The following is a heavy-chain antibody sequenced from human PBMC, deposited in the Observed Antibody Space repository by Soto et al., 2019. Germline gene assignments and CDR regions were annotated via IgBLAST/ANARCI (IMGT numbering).Heavy chain of an antibody. V-gene: IGHV1-18*01. J-gene: IGHJ4*02. CDR3: ARDRDSSGYSSGPDLDS. CDR1: GYTFTSYG. Sequence: QVQLVQSGAEVKKPGASMKVSCKASGYTFTSYGISWVRQAPGQGLEWMGWITPYNGHTKYADNVQGRVTLTADKSTSTAYMELRSLRSDDTAVFYCARDRDSSGYSSGPDLDSWGQGTLVTVSS. CDR2: ITPYNGHT. D-gene: IGHD3-22*01.